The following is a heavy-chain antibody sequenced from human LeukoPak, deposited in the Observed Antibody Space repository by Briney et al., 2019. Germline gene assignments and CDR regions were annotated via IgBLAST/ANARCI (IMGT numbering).Heavy chain of an antibody. V-gene: IGHV4-39*01. Sequence: PSETLSLTCTVSGGSISSSSYYWGWIRQPPGKGLEWIGSIYYSGSTYYNPSLKSRVTISVDTSKNQFSLKLSSVTAADTAVYYCARAVAGIWYFDLWGRGTLVTVSS. D-gene: IGHD6-19*01. J-gene: IGHJ2*01. CDR1: GGSISSSSYY. CDR2: IYYSGST. CDR3: ARAVAGIWYFDL.